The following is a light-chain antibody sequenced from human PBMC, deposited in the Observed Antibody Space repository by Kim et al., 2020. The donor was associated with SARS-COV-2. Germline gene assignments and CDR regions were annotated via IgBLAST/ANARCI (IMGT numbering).Light chain of an antibody. V-gene: IGLV7-43*01. CDR3: LLHFAAAGV. Sequence: QAVVTQEPSLTVSPGGTVTLTCASSTGAVTSSHHPYWFQQKPGQAPRTLIYSASIKHSWTPARFSGSLLGGRAALTLSGVQPEDEADYYCLLHFAAAGVFGGGTQLNVL. CDR2: SAS. J-gene: IGLJ3*02. CDR1: TGAVTSSHH.